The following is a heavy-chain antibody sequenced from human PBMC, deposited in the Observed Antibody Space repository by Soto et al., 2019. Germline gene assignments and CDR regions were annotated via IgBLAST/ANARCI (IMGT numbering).Heavy chain of an antibody. CDR2: IYPGDSDT. Sequence: HGESLKISCKGSGYSFTSYWISWVRQMPGKGLEWMGIIYPGDSDTRYSPSFQGRVTISADKSITTAYLQWSSLKASDTAMYYCARGYCTTTICDPWFDPWGQGTLVTVSS. CDR1: GYSFTSYW. J-gene: IGHJ5*02. V-gene: IGHV5-51*01. CDR3: ARGYCTTTICDPWFDP. D-gene: IGHD2-2*01.